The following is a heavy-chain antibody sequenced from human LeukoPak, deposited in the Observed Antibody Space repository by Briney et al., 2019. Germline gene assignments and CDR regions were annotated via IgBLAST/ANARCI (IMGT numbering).Heavy chain of an antibody. CDR3: VRHIKGAVARGVFDS. Sequence: SETLSLTCSVSGGPVSSSRFYWGWIRQPPGKGLEWIVSMFYSGTTYYNPSFESRVTMSVDTSKNQFSLKLNSVTAADTAVYFCVRHIKGAVARGVFDSWGQGTLVTVSS. CDR2: MFYSGTT. V-gene: IGHV4-39*01. CDR1: GGPVSSSRFY. D-gene: IGHD6-19*01. J-gene: IGHJ4*02.